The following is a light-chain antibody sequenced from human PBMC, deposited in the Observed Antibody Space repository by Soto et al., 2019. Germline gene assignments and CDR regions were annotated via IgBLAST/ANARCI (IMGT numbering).Light chain of an antibody. V-gene: IGKV3-20*01. J-gene: IGKJ1*01. Sequence: ETVLTQSPGTLSLSPGERATLSCRASQSVSSNTLAWYQQGPGQAPRLLLYGASARSTDIPDKFIGSGSGTDFTLTVSRLEPDDFAVYYCQQYGTSPSWTFGQGTKVEIK. CDR1: QSVSSNT. CDR3: QQYGTSPSWT. CDR2: GAS.